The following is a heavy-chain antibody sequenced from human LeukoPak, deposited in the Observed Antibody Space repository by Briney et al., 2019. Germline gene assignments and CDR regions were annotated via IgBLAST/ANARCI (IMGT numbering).Heavy chain of an antibody. V-gene: IGHV4-34*01. CDR2: INHSGST. CDR1: GGSFSGYY. J-gene: IGHJ4*02. CDR3: AREVGIVATIKPYFDY. Sequence: PSETLSLTCAVYGGSFSGYYWSWIRQPPGKGLEWIGEINHSGSTNYNPSLKSRVTISVDTPKNQFSLKLSSVTAADTAVYYCAREVGIVATIKPYFDYWGQGTLVTVSS. D-gene: IGHD5-12*01.